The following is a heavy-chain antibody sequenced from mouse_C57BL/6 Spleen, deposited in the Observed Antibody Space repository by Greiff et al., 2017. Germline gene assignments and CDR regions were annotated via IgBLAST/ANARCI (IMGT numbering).Heavy chain of an antibody. J-gene: IGHJ3*01. D-gene: IGHD2-2*01. CDR1: GYTFTSYW. CDR2: IDPSDSYT. Sequence: VQLQQPGAELVKPGASVKLSCKASGYTFTSYWMQWVKQRPGQGLEWIGEIDPSDSYTNYNTKFKGQATLTVDTSSSTASMQLSNLTDEDSAVYYCARGDYGYDGFAYWGQGTLVTVSA. V-gene: IGHV1-50*01. CDR3: ARGDYGYDGFAY.